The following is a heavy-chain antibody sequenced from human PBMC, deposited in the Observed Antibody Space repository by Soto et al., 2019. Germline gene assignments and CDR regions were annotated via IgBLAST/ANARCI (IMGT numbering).Heavy chain of an antibody. CDR1: GFTFSSYG. CDR3: AKDTAMALS. Sequence: GGSLRLSCAASGFTFSSYGMHWVRQAPGKGLEWVAVISYDGSNKYYADSVKGRFTISRDNSKNTRYLQMNSLRAEDTAVYYCAKDTAMALSWGQGTLVTVSS. V-gene: IGHV3-30*18. D-gene: IGHD5-18*01. CDR2: ISYDGSNK. J-gene: IGHJ5*02.